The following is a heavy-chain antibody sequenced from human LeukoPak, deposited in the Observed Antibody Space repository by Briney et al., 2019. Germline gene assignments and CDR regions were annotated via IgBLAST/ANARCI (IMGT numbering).Heavy chain of an antibody. Sequence: SVKVSCKASGGTFSSYAISWVRQAPGQGLEWMGRIIPILGIANYAQKFQGRVTITADKSTSTAYMELSSLSSEDTAVYYCARAVGDYVLNWFDPWGQGTLVTVSS. CDR3: ARAVGDYVLNWFDP. CDR2: IIPILGIA. J-gene: IGHJ5*02. CDR1: GGTFSSYA. V-gene: IGHV1-69*04. D-gene: IGHD4-17*01.